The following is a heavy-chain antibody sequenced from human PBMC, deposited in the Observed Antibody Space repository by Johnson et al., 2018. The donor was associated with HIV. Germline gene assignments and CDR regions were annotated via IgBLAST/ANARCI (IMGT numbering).Heavy chain of an antibody. Sequence: VQLVASGGGLVQPGRSLTLSCAASGFTFDHSAMHWVRQAPGKGLEWVSGISLDGYLIGYADSVKGRFTISRDNSKNSLYLQMNSLRAEETAFYYCGRVDEIAAAGTGDAFDTWGQGTMVTVSS. V-gene: IGHV3-9*01. CDR1: GFTFDHSA. CDR2: ISLDGYLI. D-gene: IGHD6-13*01. CDR3: GRVDEIAAAGTGDAFDT. J-gene: IGHJ3*02.